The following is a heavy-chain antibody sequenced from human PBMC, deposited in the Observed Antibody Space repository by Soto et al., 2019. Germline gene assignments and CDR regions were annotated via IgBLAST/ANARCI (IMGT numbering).Heavy chain of an antibody. Sequence: QVQLVESGGGLVKPGGSLRLYCAASGLTFSDYYMSWIRQAPGKGLEWVSYITSSGDYTKYADSVRGRFTISRDNAKNSLYLQMNSLRADDTAVYYCARELDGIDVWGQGTTVIVSS. V-gene: IGHV3-11*05. J-gene: IGHJ6*02. CDR2: ITSSGDYT. CDR1: GLTFSDYY. CDR3: ARELDGIDV.